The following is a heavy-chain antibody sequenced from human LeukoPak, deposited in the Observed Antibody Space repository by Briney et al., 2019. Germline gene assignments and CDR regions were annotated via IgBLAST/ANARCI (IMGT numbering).Heavy chain of an antibody. CDR1: GYTLTDHY. V-gene: IGHV1-2*02. CDR3: ARVRNYDFWSGSEFDP. D-gene: IGHD3-3*01. CDR2: INPKNGAA. Sequence: ASVKVSCKASGYTLTDHYMHWLRRAPGQGLEWMGWINPKNGAAIYAQRFQGRVTMTRDTSISTVYMELRNLRSDDTAVYYCARVRNYDFWSGSEFDPWGQGTLVTVSS. J-gene: IGHJ5*02.